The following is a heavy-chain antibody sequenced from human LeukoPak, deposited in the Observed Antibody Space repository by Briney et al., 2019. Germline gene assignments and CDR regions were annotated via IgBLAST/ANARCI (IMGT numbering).Heavy chain of an antibody. J-gene: IGHJ4*02. CDR1: GFTFSSYA. V-gene: IGHV3-64D*06. CDR2: ISSNGGST. CDR3: VGVGATALGY. D-gene: IGHD1-26*01. Sequence: GGSLRLSCSASGFTFSSYAMHWVRQAPGKGLEYVSAISSNGGSTYYADSVKGRFTISRDNSKNTLYLQMSGLRAEDTAVYYCVGVGATALGYWGQGTLVTVSS.